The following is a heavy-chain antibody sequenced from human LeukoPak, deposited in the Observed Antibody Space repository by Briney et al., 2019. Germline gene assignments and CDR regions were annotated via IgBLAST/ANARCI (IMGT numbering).Heavy chain of an antibody. Sequence: SETLSLACTVSGGSISSYYWSWIRQPAGKGLEWIGRIYTSGSTNYNPSLKSRVTISVDTSKNQFSLKLSSVTAADTAVYYCARGRTRRYCSSTSCRKQGWFDPWGQGTLVTVSS. V-gene: IGHV4-4*07. CDR2: IYTSGST. CDR1: GGSISSYY. CDR3: ARGRTRRYCSSTSCRKQGWFDP. D-gene: IGHD2-2*01. J-gene: IGHJ5*02.